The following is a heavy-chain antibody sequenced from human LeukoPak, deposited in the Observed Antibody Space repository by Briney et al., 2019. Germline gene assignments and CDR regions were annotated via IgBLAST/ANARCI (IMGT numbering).Heavy chain of an antibody. J-gene: IGHJ4*02. Sequence: GGSLRLSCAASGFTVSSNYMSWVRQAPGKGLEWVSVIYSGGSTYYADSVKGRFTISRDNSKNTLYLQMNSLRAEDTAVYYCARDPYGDYYFDYWGQGTLVTVS. CDR3: ARDPYGDYYFDY. D-gene: IGHD4-17*01. CDR1: GFTVSSNY. CDR2: IYSGGST. V-gene: IGHV3-66*01.